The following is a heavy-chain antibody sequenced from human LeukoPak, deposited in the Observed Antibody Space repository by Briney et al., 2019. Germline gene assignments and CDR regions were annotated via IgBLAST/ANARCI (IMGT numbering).Heavy chain of an antibody. V-gene: IGHV1-46*01. D-gene: IGHD3-22*01. Sequence: ASVKVSCKASGYTFTSYYMHWVRQAPGQGLEWMGIINPSSGSTSNAQKFQGRITMTRDTSTSTVYMELSSLRSEDTAVYYCARDGEYYDSRGSYFDSWGQGTLVTVSS. J-gene: IGHJ4*02. CDR3: ARDGEYYDSRGSYFDS. CDR2: INPSSGST. CDR1: GYTFTSYY.